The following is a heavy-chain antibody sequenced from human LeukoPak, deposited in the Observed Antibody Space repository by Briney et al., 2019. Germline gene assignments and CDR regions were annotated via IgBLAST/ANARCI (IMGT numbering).Heavy chain of an antibody. CDR1: GGSISSSSYY. V-gene: IGHV4-39*01. Sequence: SETLSLTCTVSGGSISSSSYYWGWIRQPPGKGLEWIGSIYYSGSTYYNPSLKSRVTISVDTSKNQFSLKLSSVTAADTAVYYCARRGLADDYWGQGTLVTVSS. D-gene: IGHD1-26*01. CDR3: ARRGLADDY. CDR2: IYYSGST. J-gene: IGHJ4*02.